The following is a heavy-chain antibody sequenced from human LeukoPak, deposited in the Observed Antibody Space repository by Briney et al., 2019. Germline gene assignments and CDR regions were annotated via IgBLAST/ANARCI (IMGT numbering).Heavy chain of an antibody. CDR1: GFTFSSYA. D-gene: IGHD6-19*01. Sequence: GGSLRLSCAASGFTFSSYAMGWVRQAPGKGLEWVSAISGSGGSTYYADSVKGRFTISRDNSKSTLYLQMNSLRAEDTAVYYCAKDFGAVAGPLDYWGQGTLVTVSS. CDR3: AKDFGAVAGPLDY. V-gene: IGHV3-23*01. J-gene: IGHJ4*02. CDR2: ISGSGGST.